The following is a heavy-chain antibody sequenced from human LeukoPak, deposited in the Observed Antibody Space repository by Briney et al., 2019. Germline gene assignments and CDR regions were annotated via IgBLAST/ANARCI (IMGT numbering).Heavy chain of an antibody. D-gene: IGHD1-26*01. V-gene: IGHV4-31*03. CDR2: IYGSGST. J-gene: IGHJ4*02. Sequence: PSETLSLTCTVSDDSISSGIYYWSWMRQHPGEGLEWIGYIYGSGSTKYKPSLNSRITISVDTSKKQFSLKLSSVTAADTAVYYCARYRWSYHDYWGQGTLVTVSP. CDR3: ARYRWSYHDY. CDR1: DDSISSGIYY.